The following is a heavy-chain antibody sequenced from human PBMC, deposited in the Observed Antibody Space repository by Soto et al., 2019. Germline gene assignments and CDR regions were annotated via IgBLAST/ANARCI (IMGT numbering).Heavy chain of an antibody. D-gene: IGHD3-10*01. Sequence: ASVKVSCKASGYTFTSYALHWVRQATGQGLEWMGWMNPKSGNTGNAQKFQGRVTMTRNTSISTVYMELSSLRSDDTAVYYCARNYYGSGSPPFYYHGMDVWGQGTTVTVSS. J-gene: IGHJ6*02. V-gene: IGHV1-8*02. CDR1: GYTFTSYA. CDR3: ARNYYGSGSPPFYYHGMDV. CDR2: MNPKSGNT.